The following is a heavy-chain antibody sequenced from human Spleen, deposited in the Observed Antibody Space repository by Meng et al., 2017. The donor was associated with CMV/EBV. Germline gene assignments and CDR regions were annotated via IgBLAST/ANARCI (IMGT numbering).Heavy chain of an antibody. CDR2: INHSGNT. J-gene: IGHJ6*02. CDR1: ARSFSGYY. CDR3: ARGRLSYDYVWGSYRPTYGMDV. D-gene: IGHD3-16*02. V-gene: IGHV4-34*01. Sequence: LETLSLTCAVYARSFSGYYWSWIRQPPGMGLEWIGEINHSGNTNYNPSLKSRVTISVDTSKNQFSLKLRSVTAADTAVYYCARGRLSYDYVWGSYRPTYGMDVWGQGTTVTVSS.